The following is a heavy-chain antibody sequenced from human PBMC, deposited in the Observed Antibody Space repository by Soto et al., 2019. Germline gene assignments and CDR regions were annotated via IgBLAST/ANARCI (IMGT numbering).Heavy chain of an antibody. Sequence: EVQLLESGGGLVQSGGSLRLSCAASGFTFSSYAMSWVRQAPGKGLEWVSTISGSGGSTYYADSVKGRFTISRDNSKNTLYLQMNSLRAEDTAVYYCASTLLRFFDWLLSSQDYWGQGTLVTVSS. J-gene: IGHJ4*02. CDR2: ISGSGGST. D-gene: IGHD3-9*01. V-gene: IGHV3-23*01. CDR1: GFTFSSYA. CDR3: ASTLLRFFDWLLSSQDY.